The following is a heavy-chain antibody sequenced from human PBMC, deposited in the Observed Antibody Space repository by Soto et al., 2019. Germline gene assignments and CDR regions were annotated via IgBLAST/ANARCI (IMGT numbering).Heavy chain of an antibody. Sequence: QVQLEQSGAEVKQPGSSVKVSCKTSGGTFSTYAIYWVRQAPGQGLEWMGAIIPLFGTADYAQKFQGRVTITADESTSTAYMELSSLRSEDTAVYYCARPKGSYSSGYYYFDYWGQGTLVTVSS. V-gene: IGHV1-69*01. CDR3: ARPKGSYSSGYYYFDY. D-gene: IGHD6-19*01. J-gene: IGHJ4*02. CDR2: IIPLFGTA. CDR1: GGTFSTYA.